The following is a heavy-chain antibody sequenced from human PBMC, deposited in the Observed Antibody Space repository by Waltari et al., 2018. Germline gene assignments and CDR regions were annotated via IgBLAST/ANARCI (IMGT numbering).Heavy chain of an antibody. CDR1: GFSLTPNGVG. CDR2: IYWNDDQ. CDR3: AHSPRLATSGWYCFDY. Sequence: QITLKESGPTLVKPTQTLTLTCTFSGFSLTPNGVGVGWIRQHPGKALEWLALIYWNDDQCYSPSLKNRLTITKDTSKNQVVLTMTNIDPVDTATYYCAHSPRLATSGWYCFDYWGQGTLVTVSS. D-gene: IGHD6-19*01. J-gene: IGHJ4*02. V-gene: IGHV2-5*01.